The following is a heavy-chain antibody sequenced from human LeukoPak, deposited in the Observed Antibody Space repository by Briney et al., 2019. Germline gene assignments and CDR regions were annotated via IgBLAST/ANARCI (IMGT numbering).Heavy chain of an antibody. V-gene: IGHV4-30-2*01. CDR3: ARSKGRIIDY. Sequence: SQTLSLTCAVSGGSISSGGYSWSWIRQPPGKGLEWIGYIYHSGSTYYTPSLKSRVTISVDRSKNQFSLKLSSVTAADTAVYYCARSKGRIIDYWGQGTLVTVSS. CDR2: IYHSGST. CDR1: GGSISSGGYS. J-gene: IGHJ4*02. D-gene: IGHD2-15*01.